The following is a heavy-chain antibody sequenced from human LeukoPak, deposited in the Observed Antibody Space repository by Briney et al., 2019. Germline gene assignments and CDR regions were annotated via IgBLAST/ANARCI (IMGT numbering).Heavy chain of an antibody. V-gene: IGHV4-4*07. J-gene: IGHJ6*03. Sequence: SETLSLTCTVSGGSISSYYWSWIRQPAGKGLEWVGRIYTSGSTNYNPSLKSRVTTSVDTSKNQFSLKLSSVTAADTAVYYCARSLYYYGSGSAQAGYYMDVWGKGTTVTISS. D-gene: IGHD3-10*01. CDR3: ARSLYYYGSGSAQAGYYMDV. CDR1: GGSISSYY. CDR2: IYTSGST.